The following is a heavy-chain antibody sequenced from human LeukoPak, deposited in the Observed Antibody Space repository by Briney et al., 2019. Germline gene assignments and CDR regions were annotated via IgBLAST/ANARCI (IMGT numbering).Heavy chain of an antibody. J-gene: IGHJ4*02. CDR2: ISGSGGSI. V-gene: IGHV3-23*01. D-gene: IGHD5-18*01. CDR3: AKHGDTAMWLDY. Sequence: GGSLRLSCAASGFTFSSYAMSWVRQAPGKGLEWVSGISGSGGSIYCADSVKGRFTISRDSSKNTLNLQMNSLRAEDTAVYYCAKHGDTAMWLDYWGQGTLVTVSS. CDR1: GFTFSSYA.